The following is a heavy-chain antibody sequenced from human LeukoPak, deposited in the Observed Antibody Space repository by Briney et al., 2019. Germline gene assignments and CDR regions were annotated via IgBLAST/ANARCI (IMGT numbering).Heavy chain of an antibody. CDR2: ISSSSSYI. CDR3: ARDSRQYTYYYDSSGLDI. D-gene: IGHD3-22*01. V-gene: IGHV3-21*01. J-gene: IGHJ3*02. Sequence: GGSLRLSCAVSGFAFGSEAMNWVRQAPGKGLEWVSSISSSSSYIYYADSVKGRFTISRDNAKNSLYLQMNSLRAEDTAVYYCARDSRQYTYYYDSSGLDIWGQGTMVTVSS. CDR1: GFAFGSEA.